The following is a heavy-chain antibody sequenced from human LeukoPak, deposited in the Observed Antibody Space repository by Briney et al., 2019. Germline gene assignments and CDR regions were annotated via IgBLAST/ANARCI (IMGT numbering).Heavy chain of an antibody. CDR1: GLTFSSYN. Sequence: NPGGSPRLSCAASGLTFSSYNMNWVRQAPGKGPEWVAYITASDTTKYYADSVKGRFTISRDNAKKSLFLQMNSLRAEDTAVYYCAAASAFSSSWRSWGQGTVVGVSS. CDR3: AAASAFSSSWRS. V-gene: IGHV3-48*01. J-gene: IGHJ5*02. D-gene: IGHD6-13*01. CDR2: ITASDTTK.